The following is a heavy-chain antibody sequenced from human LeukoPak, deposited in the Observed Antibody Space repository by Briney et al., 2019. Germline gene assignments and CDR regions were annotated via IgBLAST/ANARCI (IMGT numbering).Heavy chain of an antibody. CDR3: ARDQRDYDHPPFDY. CDR1: GFTFSSYW. J-gene: IGHJ4*02. D-gene: IGHD4-17*01. Sequence: GGSLRLSCEVSGFTFSSYWMHWVRQVPGKGPVWVSRINTGGSIIDYADFVKGRFAISRDGAKNTLYLQMNGLRTEDTAVYYCARDQRDYDHPPFDYWGQGTPVTVSS. V-gene: IGHV3-74*01. CDR2: INTGGSII.